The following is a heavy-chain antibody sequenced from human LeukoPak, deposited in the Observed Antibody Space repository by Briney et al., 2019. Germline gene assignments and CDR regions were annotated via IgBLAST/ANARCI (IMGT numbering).Heavy chain of an antibody. D-gene: IGHD3-10*01. Sequence: PGGSLRLFCAASGFTFSTYAMSWVRQAPGKGLEWVSTLSGSGDYTFYADSVKGRFTISRDNSKNTLYLQMNSLGAEDTAVYYCAKDLLWFGESHGMDVWGQGTTVTVSS. V-gene: IGHV3-23*01. CDR1: GFTFSTYA. CDR3: AKDLLWFGESHGMDV. CDR2: LSGSGDYT. J-gene: IGHJ6*02.